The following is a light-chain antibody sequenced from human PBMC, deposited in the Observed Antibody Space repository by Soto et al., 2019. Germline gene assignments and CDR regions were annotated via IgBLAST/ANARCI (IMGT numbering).Light chain of an antibody. CDR2: AAS. V-gene: IGKV1-39*01. J-gene: IGKJ3*01. CDR3: KKSYSTPLFT. CDR1: QSISSY. Sequence: DIQMTQSPSSLSASVGDRVTITCRASQSISSYLNWYQQKPGKAPRLLIYAASSLQSGVPSRFSGSGSGTDFTLTISSLQPEDFATYYCKKSYSTPLFTFGPGTKVDIK.